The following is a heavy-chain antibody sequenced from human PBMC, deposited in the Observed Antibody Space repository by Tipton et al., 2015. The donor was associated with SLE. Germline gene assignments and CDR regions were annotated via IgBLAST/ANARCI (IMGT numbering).Heavy chain of an antibody. CDR1: GGSISSSNW. V-gene: IGHV4-4*02. D-gene: IGHD6-19*01. CDR2: IYYSGST. CDR3: ARSSGWAY. J-gene: IGHJ4*02. Sequence: TLSLTCAVSGGSISSSNWWSWVRQPPGKGLEWIGSIYYSGSTYYNPSLKSRVTISVDTSKNQFSLKLSSVTAADTAVYYCARSSGWAYWGQGTLVTVSS.